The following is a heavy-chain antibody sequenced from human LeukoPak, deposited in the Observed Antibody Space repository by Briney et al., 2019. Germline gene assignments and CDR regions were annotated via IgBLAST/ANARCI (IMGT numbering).Heavy chain of an antibody. V-gene: IGHV3-21*01. CDR2: ISSSSSYI. J-gene: IGHJ4*02. D-gene: IGHD3-22*01. CDR3: ARELPTSYYYDSSGQKADFDY. CDR1: GFTFSSYS. Sequence: GGSLRLSCAASGFTFSSYSMNWVRQAPGKGLEWVSSISSSSSYIYYADSVKGRFTISRDNAKNSLYLQMNSLRAEDTAVYYCARELPTSYYYDSSGQKADFDYWGQGTLVTVSS.